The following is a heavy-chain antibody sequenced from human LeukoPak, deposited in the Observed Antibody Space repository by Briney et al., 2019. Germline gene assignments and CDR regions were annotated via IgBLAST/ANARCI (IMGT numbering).Heavy chain of an antibody. CDR1: GYTFTSYA. CDR3: ARFPAAGTAGDMDY. Sequence: ASVKVSCKASGYTFTSYAISWVRQAPGQGLEWMGGVIPIFGTANYARKFQGRVTITADESTSTAYMELSSLRSEDTAVYYCARFPAAGTAGDMDYWGQGTLVTVSS. J-gene: IGHJ4*02. D-gene: IGHD6-13*01. CDR2: VIPIFGTA. V-gene: IGHV1-69*13.